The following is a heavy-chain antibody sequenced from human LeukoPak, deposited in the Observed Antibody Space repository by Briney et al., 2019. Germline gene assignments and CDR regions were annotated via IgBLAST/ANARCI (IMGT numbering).Heavy chain of an antibody. V-gene: IGHV3-33*01. CDR2: IWHDGSNK. Sequence: GGSLRLSCAASGFTFSSYGMHWVRQAPGKGLEWVAVIWHDGSNKYYADSVKGRFTISRDNSKNTLYLQMNSLRAEDTAVYYCARVGSGSYGMDVWGKGTTVTVSS. D-gene: IGHD6-19*01. J-gene: IGHJ6*04. CDR3: ARVGSGSYGMDV. CDR1: GFTFSSYG.